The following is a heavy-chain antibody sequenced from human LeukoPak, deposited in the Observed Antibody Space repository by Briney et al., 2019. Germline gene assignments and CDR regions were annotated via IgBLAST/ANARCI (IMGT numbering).Heavy chain of an antibody. J-gene: IGHJ4*02. CDR2: IYYSGST. V-gene: IGHV4-31*03. D-gene: IGHD4-17*01. CDR1: GGSISSGGYY. CDR3: AREPSVTTDD. Sequence: SQTLSLTCTVPGGSISSGGYYWSWIRQHPGKGLEWIGYIYYSGSTYYNPSLKSRVTISVDTSKNQFSLKLSSVTAADTAVYCCAREPSVTTDDWGQGTLVTVSS.